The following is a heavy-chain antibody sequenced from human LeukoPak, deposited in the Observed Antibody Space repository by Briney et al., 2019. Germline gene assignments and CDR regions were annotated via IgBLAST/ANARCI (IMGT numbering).Heavy chain of an antibody. J-gene: IGHJ5*02. CDR3: ARGDYYDSRGLNWFDP. CDR2: IYYSGSA. Sequence: SETLSLTCTVSGGSISSGGYYWSWIRQHPGKGLEWTGYIYYSGSANYNPSLKSRVTISVDTSKNQFSLKLSSVTAADTAVYYCARGDYYDSRGLNWFDPWGQGILVTVS. V-gene: IGHV4-61*08. CDR1: GGSISSGGYY. D-gene: IGHD3-22*01.